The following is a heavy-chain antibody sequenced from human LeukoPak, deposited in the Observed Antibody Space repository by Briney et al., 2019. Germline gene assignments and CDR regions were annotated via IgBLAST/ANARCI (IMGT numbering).Heavy chain of an antibody. CDR2: INPNSGGT. J-gene: IGHJ5*02. CDR1: GYTFTGYY. V-gene: IGHV1-2*02. CDR3: ARAMAVADMNWFDP. D-gene: IGHD6-19*01. Sequence: GASVKVSCKASGYTFTGYYMHWVRQAPGQGLEWMGWINPNSGGTNYAQKFQGRVTMTRDTSISTAYMELSRLRSDDTAVYYCARAMAVADMNWFDPWGQGTLVTVSS.